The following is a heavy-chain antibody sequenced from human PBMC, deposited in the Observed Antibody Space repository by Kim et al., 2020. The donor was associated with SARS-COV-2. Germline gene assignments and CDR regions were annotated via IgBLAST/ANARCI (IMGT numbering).Heavy chain of an antibody. J-gene: IGHJ3*02. Sequence: FQGRVTITADGSTSTAYMELSSLRSEDTAVYYCARDRGRGYSGYDDAFDIWGQGTMVTVSS. CDR3: ARDRGRGYSGYDDAFDI. V-gene: IGHV1-69*01. D-gene: IGHD5-12*01.